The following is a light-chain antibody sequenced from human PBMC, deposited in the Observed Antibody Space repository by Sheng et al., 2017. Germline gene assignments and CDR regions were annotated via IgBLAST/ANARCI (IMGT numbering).Light chain of an antibody. J-gene: IGKJ2*03. CDR1: QSVGSY. CDR2: DAS. V-gene: IGKV3-20*01. Sequence: VLTQSPGTLSLSPGERATLSCRASQSVGSYLAWYQQKLGQAPRLLIYDASNRATGIPARFSGSGSGTDFTLTISRLEPEDFAVYYCQQYGSSPLYSFGQGTKLEIK. CDR3: QQYGSSPLYS.